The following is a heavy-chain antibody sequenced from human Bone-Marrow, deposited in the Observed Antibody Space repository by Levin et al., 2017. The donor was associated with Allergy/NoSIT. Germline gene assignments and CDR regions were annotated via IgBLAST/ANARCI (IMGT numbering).Heavy chain of an antibody. D-gene: IGHD3-10*01. CDR3: AAGFGV. CDR1: GITFSSYW. CDR2: INSDGSYT. Sequence: ASVKVSCAASGITFSSYWMHWVRQAPGKGLVWVSRINSDGSYTNYADSVKGRFTISRDNAKNTLYLQINSLRAEDTAVYYCAAGFGVWGQGTLVTVSS. V-gene: IGHV3-74*01. J-gene: IGHJ4*02.